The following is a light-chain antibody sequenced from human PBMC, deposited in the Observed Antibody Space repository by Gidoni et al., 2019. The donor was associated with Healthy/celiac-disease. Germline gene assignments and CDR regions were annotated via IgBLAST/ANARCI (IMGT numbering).Light chain of an antibody. CDR1: QSISSW. Sequence: DIPMTHSPSTPSASVGDRVTITCRASQSISSWLAWYQQKPGKAPKLLIYKASSLESGVPSRFSGSGSGTEFTLTISSLQPDDFATYYCQQYNSYSRTFGGGTKVEIK. CDR3: QQYNSYSRT. CDR2: KAS. V-gene: IGKV1-5*03. J-gene: IGKJ4*02.